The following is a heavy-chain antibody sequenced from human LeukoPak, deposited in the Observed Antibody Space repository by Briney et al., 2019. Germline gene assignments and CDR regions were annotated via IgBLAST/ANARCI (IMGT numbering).Heavy chain of an antibody. Sequence: PGGSLRLSCAASGFIFRSYGMTWVRQAPGKGLEWVSYITSTGSAIFYADSVRGRFTITRDNAKNSLSLQMNRLRAEDMAVYYCPRDSTITNPYYGMDVWGQGTTVTVSS. CDR1: GFIFRSYG. D-gene: IGHD5/OR15-5a*01. V-gene: IGHV3-48*03. CDR3: PRDSTITNPYYGMDV. J-gene: IGHJ6*02. CDR2: ITSTGSAI.